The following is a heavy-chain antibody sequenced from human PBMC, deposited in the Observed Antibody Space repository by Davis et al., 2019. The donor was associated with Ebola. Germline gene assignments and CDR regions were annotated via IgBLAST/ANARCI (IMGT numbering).Heavy chain of an antibody. Sequence: GESLKISCAASGFRFGDYYMSWIRQAPGKGLEWVSHISNSGSHMNFADSVKDRFTISRDNAKNSLFLQMNNLRADDTAVYYCATELNGDAFDVWGRGTMVTVSS. V-gene: IGHV3-11*03. CDR2: ISNSGSHM. J-gene: IGHJ3*01. D-gene: IGHD1-1*01. CDR1: GFRFGDYY. CDR3: ATELNGDAFDV.